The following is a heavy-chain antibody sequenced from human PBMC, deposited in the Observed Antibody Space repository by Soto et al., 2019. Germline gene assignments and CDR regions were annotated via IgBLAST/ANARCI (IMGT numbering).Heavy chain of an antibody. CDR1: GFIFSNYW. V-gene: IGHV3-7*01. CDR3: ARDDCSGTSCYSDYYSYGMDV. Sequence: EVQLVESGGGLVQPGGSLRLSCEASGFIFSNYWLNWVRQAQGKGLEWLANIKKDGSEKYYVASAKGRFTISRDNAKNSLYLQMNSLRAEDTAVYFCARDDCSGTSCYSDYYSYGMDVWGQGTTVTVSS. J-gene: IGHJ6*02. CDR2: IKKDGSEK. D-gene: IGHD2-2*02.